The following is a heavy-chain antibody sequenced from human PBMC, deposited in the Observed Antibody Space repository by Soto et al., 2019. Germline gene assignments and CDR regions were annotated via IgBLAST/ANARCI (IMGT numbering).Heavy chain of an antibody. CDR2: NIPIFGTA. D-gene: IGHD2-15*01. J-gene: IGHJ5*02. Sequence: QVQLVQSGAEVKKPGSSVKFSCKASGVTFSSYAISWVRQAPGQGIEWMGGNIPIFGTANYDHKFQGRVTITADESTSTAYMELSSLRSEDTAVYYCARGVVVAAHQYNWFDPCGQGTMVTDS. V-gene: IGHV1-69*01. CDR3: ARGVVVAAHQYNWFDP. CDR1: GVTFSSYA.